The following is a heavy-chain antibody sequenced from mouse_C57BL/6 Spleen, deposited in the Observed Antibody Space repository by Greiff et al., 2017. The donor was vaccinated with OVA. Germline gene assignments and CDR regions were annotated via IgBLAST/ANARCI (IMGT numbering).Heavy chain of an antibody. CDR1: GYTFTDYE. V-gene: IGHV1-15*01. CDR3: TRDGNYGRDYFDD. D-gene: IGHD2-1*01. Sequence: QVQLQQSGAELVRPGASVTLSCKASGYTFTDYEMHWVKQTPVHGLEWIGAIDPETGGTAYNQKFKGKAILTADKSSSTAYMELRSLTSEDSAVYYCTRDGNYGRDYFDDWGQGTTLTVSS. J-gene: IGHJ2*01. CDR2: IDPETGGT.